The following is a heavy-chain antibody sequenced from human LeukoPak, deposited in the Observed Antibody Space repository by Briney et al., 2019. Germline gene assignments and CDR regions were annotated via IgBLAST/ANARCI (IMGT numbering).Heavy chain of an antibody. J-gene: IGHJ5*02. D-gene: IGHD4-17*01. V-gene: IGHV4-30-4*01. CDR3: ARGDYPSWFDP. CDR1: GGSISSGDYY. Sequence: SQTLSLTCTVSGGSISSGDYYWSWIRQPPGKGLEWIGYIYYSGSTYYNPSLESRVTISVHTSKNQFSLELSSVTAADTAVYYCARGDYPSWFDPWGQGTLVTVSS. CDR2: IYYSGST.